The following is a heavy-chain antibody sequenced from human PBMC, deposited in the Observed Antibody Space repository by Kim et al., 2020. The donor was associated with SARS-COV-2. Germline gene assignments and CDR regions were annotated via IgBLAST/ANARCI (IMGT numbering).Heavy chain of an antibody. D-gene: IGHD3-3*01. CDR1: GGTFSSYA. V-gene: IGHV1-69*13. CDR2: IIPIFGTA. CDR3: ARDRGDFWSGYYEPNWFDP. J-gene: IGHJ5*02. Sequence: SVKVSCKASGGTFSSYAISWVRQAPGQGLEWMGGIIPIFGTANYAQKFQGRVTITADESTSTAYMELSSLRSEDTAVYYCARDRGDFWSGYYEPNWFDPWGQGTLVTVSS.